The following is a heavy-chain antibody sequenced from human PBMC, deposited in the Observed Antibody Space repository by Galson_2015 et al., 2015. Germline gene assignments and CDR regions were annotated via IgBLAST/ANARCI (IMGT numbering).Heavy chain of an antibody. CDR2: IYPGDSDT. CDR3: ARHRYSSSSIAGNYYYGMDV. J-gene: IGHJ6*02. CDR1: GYSFTSYW. V-gene: IGHV5-51*01. D-gene: IGHD6-6*01. Sequence: LKISCKGSGYSFTSYWIGWVRQMPGKGLEWMGIIYPGDSDTRYSPSFQGQVTITADKSISTAYLQWSSLKASDTAMYYCARHRYSSSSIAGNYYYGMDVWGQGTTVTVSS.